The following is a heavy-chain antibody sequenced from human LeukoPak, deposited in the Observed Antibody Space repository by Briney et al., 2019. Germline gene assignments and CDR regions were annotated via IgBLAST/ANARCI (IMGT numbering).Heavy chain of an antibody. D-gene: IGHD6-19*01. CDR2: ISSSGSTI. CDR1: GFTFSDYY. CDR3: ARVYSSGWRYFDY. Sequence: GGSLRLSCAASGFTFSDYYMSWIRQAPGKGLEWVSYISSSGSTIYYADSVKGRFTISRDNAKNSLYLQMNSLRAEDTAVCYCARVYSSGWRYFDYWGQGTLVAVSS. J-gene: IGHJ4*02. V-gene: IGHV3-11*01.